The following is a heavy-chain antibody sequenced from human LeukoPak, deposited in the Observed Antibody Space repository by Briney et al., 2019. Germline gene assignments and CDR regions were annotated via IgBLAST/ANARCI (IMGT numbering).Heavy chain of an antibody. V-gene: IGHV3-53*01. CDR3: AGAQGISARW. J-gene: IGHJ4*02. Sequence: GGSLRLSCAASGLTVSSNYMNWVRRAPGKGLEWVSVIYSDGNTYYADSVKGRFTISRDNSKNTLYLQMNSLRAEDTAVYYCAGAQGISARWWGQGTLVTVSS. CDR2: IYSDGNT. CDR1: GLTVSSNY. D-gene: IGHD6-6*01.